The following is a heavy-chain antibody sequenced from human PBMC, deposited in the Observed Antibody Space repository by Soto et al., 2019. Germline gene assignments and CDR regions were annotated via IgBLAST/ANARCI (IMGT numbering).Heavy chain of an antibody. J-gene: IGHJ4*02. Sequence: GGSLRLSCAAAGFTFSNNDMHWVRQGPGKGLEWVSGSGRVGDTYYAASVKGRFTVSREDAKNSLYLQMNSLRAGDTAVYYCVRRLCSGRNCPVIGFDSWGQGTLVTFSS. V-gene: IGHV3-13*01. CDR3: VRRLCSGRNCPVIGFDS. D-gene: IGHD2-15*01. CDR1: GFTFSNND. CDR2: SGRVGDT.